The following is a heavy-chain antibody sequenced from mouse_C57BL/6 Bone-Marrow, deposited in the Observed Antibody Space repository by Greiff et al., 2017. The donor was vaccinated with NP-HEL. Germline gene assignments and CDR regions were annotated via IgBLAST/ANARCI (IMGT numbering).Heavy chain of an antibody. CDR2: IWSDGST. V-gene: IGHV2-6-1*01. CDR1: GFSLTSYG. J-gene: IGHJ3*01. D-gene: IGHD3-2*02. CDR3: ARHEDSSGYGFAY. Sequence: VKLMESGPGLVAPSQSLSITCTVSGFSLTSYGVHWVRQPPGKGLEWLVVIWSDGSTTYNSALKSRLSISKDNSKSQVFLKMNSLQTDDTAMYYCARHEDSSGYGFAYWGQGTLVTVSA.